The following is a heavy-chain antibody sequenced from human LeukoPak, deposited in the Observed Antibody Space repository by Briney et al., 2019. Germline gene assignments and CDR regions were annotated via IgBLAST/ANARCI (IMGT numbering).Heavy chain of an antibody. V-gene: IGHV1-46*01. CDR2: SNPSGGST. CDR1: GDTFTTDY. CDR3: ARARGSGSYYGHDYYYYHYMDV. D-gene: IGHD3-10*01. Sequence: ASVTVSCKASGDTFTTDYIHWVRQGPGQGPEWMGVSNPSGGSTTNAQKFQGRVTMTRDTSTSTVYMELSSLRSEDTAIYYCARARGSGSYYGHDYYYYHYMDVWGKGTTVTVSS. J-gene: IGHJ6*03.